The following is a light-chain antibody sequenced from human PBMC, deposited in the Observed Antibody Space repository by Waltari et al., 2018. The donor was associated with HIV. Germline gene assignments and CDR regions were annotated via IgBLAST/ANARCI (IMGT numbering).Light chain of an antibody. CDR1: SSDVGGNEY. Sequence: QSALTQPAAVSGSPGQSITVSCTGTSSDVGGNEYISWYQQHPGKAPKLMIYEVSNRPSGVSNRFSGSKSGNTASLTISGLQAEDEADYYCSSDTSTSTYVFGTGTKVTVL. CDR3: SSDTSTSTYV. V-gene: IGLV2-14*03. J-gene: IGLJ1*01. CDR2: EVS.